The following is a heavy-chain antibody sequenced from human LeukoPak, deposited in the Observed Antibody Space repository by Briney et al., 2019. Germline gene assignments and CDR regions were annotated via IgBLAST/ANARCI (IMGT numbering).Heavy chain of an antibody. J-gene: IGHJ4*02. Sequence: SETLSLTCAVYGGSFSGYYWSWIRQTPGKGLEWIGEVNHSGSTNYNPSLKSRVTISVDTSKNQFSLKLSSVTAADTAVYYCARDSRYDYVWGSYRVSYYFDYRGQVTLVTVSS. CDR2: VNHSGST. CDR1: GGSFSGYY. D-gene: IGHD3-16*02. V-gene: IGHV4-34*01. CDR3: ARDSRYDYVWGSYRVSYYFDY.